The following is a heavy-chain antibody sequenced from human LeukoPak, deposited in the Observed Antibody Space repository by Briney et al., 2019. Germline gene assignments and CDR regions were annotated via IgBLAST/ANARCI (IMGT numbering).Heavy chain of an antibody. V-gene: IGHV4-34*01. CDR3: ARYSSSSRGAFDY. CDR2: INHSGST. CDR1: GGSFSGYY. J-gene: IGHJ4*02. D-gene: IGHD6-6*01. Sequence: TSETLSLTCAVYGGSFSGYYWSWIRQPPGKGLEWIGEINHSGSTNYNPSLKSRVTISVDTSKNQFSLKLSSVTAADTAVYYCARYSSSSRGAFDYWGQGTLVTVSS.